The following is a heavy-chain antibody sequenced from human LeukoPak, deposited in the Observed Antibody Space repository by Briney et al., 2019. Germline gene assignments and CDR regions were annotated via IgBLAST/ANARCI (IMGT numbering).Heavy chain of an antibody. Sequence: ASVKVSCKASGYTFTSYYIHWARQAPGQGLEWMGIINPSGGSTTYAQKFQGRVAMTRDTSTSRVYMGVSSLRSEDTAVYYCARDCLELRFGASQQCQDYWGQGTLVTVSS. CDR3: ARDCLELRFGASQQCQDY. J-gene: IGHJ4*02. CDR1: GYTFTSYY. D-gene: IGHD1-7*01. CDR2: INPSGGST. V-gene: IGHV1-46*01.